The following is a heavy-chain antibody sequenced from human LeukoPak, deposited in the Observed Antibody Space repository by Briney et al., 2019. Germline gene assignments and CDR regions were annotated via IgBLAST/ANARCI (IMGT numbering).Heavy chain of an antibody. D-gene: IGHD1-14*01. CDR2: MSPDGTNK. CDR1: GFTLSTYA. J-gene: IGHJ6*02. CDR3: ARDHSNRDFHYYNMDV. Sequence: GRSLRLSCVASGFTLSTYAIHWVRQPPGKGLVWVAVMSPDGTNKHYADSVKGRFTISRDSSKNTLFLQMNGLRVDDTAAYYCARDHSNRDFHYYNMDVWGQGTTVTV. V-gene: IGHV3-30*04.